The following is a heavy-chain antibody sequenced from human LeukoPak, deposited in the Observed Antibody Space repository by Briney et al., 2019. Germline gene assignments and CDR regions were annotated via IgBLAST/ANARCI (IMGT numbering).Heavy chain of an antibody. CDR2: VNSDGSNT. D-gene: IGHD3-22*01. Sequence: AGGSLRLSCAASGFTFSSYWMHWVRQAPGKGLVWVSRVNSDGSNTTYADSVKGRFAISRDNAKNTLYLQMNSLRAEDTAVYYCARDWGDSSGYLLDYWGQGTLVTVSP. J-gene: IGHJ4*02. V-gene: IGHV3-74*01. CDR3: ARDWGDSSGYLLDY. CDR1: GFTFSSYW.